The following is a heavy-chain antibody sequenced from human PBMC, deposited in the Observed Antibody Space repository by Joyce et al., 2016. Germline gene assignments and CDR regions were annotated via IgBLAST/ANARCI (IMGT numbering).Heavy chain of an antibody. CDR2: TKLDGSEK. D-gene: IGHD3-16*02. CDR3: ARQRGGYRYEAFDL. CDR1: GFTFCSYW. V-gene: IGHV3-7*05. Sequence: QLVESGGGLVQPVGSLRLSCEASGFTFCSYWMGWVRQAPGKGLEWVANTKLDGSEKFYGDSVKGRATISRDNAKNSVYLQMNSLRVEDTAIYYCARQRGGYRYEAFDLWGQGTMVTVSS. J-gene: IGHJ3*01.